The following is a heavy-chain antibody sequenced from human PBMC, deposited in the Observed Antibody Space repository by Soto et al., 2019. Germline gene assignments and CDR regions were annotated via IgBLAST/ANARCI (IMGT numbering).Heavy chain of an antibody. V-gene: IGHV4-59*04. D-gene: IGHD2-21*02. CDR2: IYHSGST. J-gene: IGHJ5*02. CDR3: ARHPSDFWFDP. Sequence: SETLSLTCTVSGGSISSHYWSWIRQPPGKGLEWIGYIYHSGSTYYNPSLKSRVTISVDRSKNQFSLKLSSVTAADTAVYYCARHPSDFWFDPWGQGTLVTVSS. CDR1: GGSISSHY.